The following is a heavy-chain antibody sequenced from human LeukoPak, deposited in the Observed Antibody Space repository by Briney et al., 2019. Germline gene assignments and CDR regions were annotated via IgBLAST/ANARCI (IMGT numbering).Heavy chain of an antibody. CDR2: ISVHNGNT. CDR3: ARGRGAYCGGDWPLDY. J-gene: IGHJ4*02. V-gene: IGHV1-18*01. Sequence: ASVKDSCKASGYTFTNYVICWVRQAPGQGLECMGWISVHNGNTNYAQTFQGRVTMTRDTSTTTPHMELRSPRSAETAVYYCARGRGAYCGGDWPLDYWRQGTLVSV. D-gene: IGHD2-21*02. CDR1: GYTFTNYV.